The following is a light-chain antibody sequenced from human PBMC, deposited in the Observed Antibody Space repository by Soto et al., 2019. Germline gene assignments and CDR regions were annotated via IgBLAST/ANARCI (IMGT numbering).Light chain of an antibody. J-gene: IGLJ3*02. CDR1: SSDVGAYKY. V-gene: IGLV2-8*01. CDR3: TSYVGSDIWV. Sequence: QSALTQPPSASGSPGQSVTISCTGTSSDVGAYKYVSWYQQYPGKAPKLMIYEVSKRPSGVPDRFSGSKSGNTASLTVSGLQAXXXADYYCTSYVGSDIWVFGGGTKVTVL. CDR2: EVS.